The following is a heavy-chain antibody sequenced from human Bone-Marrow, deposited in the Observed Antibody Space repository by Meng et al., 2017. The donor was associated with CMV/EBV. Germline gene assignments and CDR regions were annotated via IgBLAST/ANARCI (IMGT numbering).Heavy chain of an antibody. Sequence: GGSLRLSCAASGFTFSSYEMNWVRQAPGKGLEWVSYISSSGSTIYYADSVKGRFTIPRDNAKNSLYLQMNSPRAEDTAVYYCARGAKWAIVVVPAAGSYFDYWGQGTLVTVSS. J-gene: IGHJ4*02. D-gene: IGHD2-2*01. CDR3: ARGAKWAIVVVPAAGSYFDY. V-gene: IGHV3-48*03. CDR1: GFTFSSYE. CDR2: ISSSGSTI.